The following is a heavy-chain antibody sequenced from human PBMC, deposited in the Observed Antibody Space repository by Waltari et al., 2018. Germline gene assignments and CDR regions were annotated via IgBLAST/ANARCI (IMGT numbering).Heavy chain of an antibody. D-gene: IGHD3-10*01. J-gene: IGHJ4*02. CDR3: ASRGRNYYGSGKDY. V-gene: IGHV4-38-2*01. CDR2: IYHSGST. Sequence: QVQLQESGPGLVKPSETLSLTCAVSGYSISSGYYWGWIRQPPGKGLEWIGSIYHSGSTYYNPSLKSRVTISVATSKNQFSLKLSSVTAADTAVYYCASRGRNYYGSGKDYWGQGTLVTVSS. CDR1: GYSISSGYY.